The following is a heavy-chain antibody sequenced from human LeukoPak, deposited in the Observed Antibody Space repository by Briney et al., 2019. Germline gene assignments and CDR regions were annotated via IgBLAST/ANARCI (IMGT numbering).Heavy chain of an antibody. CDR1: GDSISKYY. V-gene: IGHV4-59*01. Sequence: PSETLSLTCTVSGDSISKYYWRWIRQPPGEGLEGCGYISNGGTTKYNPSLKSRVSISVDTSNNQLSLGLSSVTAADTAVYHCVRLQPNTGEWAFDIWGQGTMVSVSS. CDR2: ISNGGTT. J-gene: IGHJ3*02. CDR3: VRLQPNTGEWAFDI. D-gene: IGHD1-1*01.